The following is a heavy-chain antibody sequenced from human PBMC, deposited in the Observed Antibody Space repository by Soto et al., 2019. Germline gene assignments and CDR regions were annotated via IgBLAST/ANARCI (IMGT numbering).Heavy chain of an antibody. CDR1: GGTFSSYT. CDR3: ARGGSYGDYEGFFDY. V-gene: IGHV1-69*02. CDR2: IIPILGIA. Sequence: QVQLVQSGAEVKKPGSSVKVSCKASGGTFSSYTISWVRQAPGQGLEWMGRIIPILGIANYAQKFQGRVTITADKSTGTAYMELSSLRSEDTAVYYCARGGSYGDYEGFFDYWGQGTLVTVSS. J-gene: IGHJ4*02. D-gene: IGHD4-17*01.